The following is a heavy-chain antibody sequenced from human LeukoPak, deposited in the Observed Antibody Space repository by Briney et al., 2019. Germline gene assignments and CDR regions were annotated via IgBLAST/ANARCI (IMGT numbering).Heavy chain of an antibody. CDR2: ISYDGSNK. D-gene: IGHD3-3*01. CDR3: ARAPYYDFWSGYYS. J-gene: IGHJ1*01. Sequence: GGSLRLSCAASGFTFSSYAMHWVRQAPGKGLEWVAVISYDGSNKYYADSVKGRFTISRDNSKNTLYLQMNSLRAEDTAVYYCARAPYYDFWSGYYSWGQGTLVTVSS. CDR1: GFTFSSYA. V-gene: IGHV3-30-3*01.